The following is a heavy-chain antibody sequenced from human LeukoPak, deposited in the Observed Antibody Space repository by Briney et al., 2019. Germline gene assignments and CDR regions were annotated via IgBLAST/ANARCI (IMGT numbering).Heavy chain of an antibody. CDR2: MWYDGGSQ. D-gene: IGHD3-10*01. CDR3: GRDSSYGVDY. CDR1: GFTFRTSG. J-gene: IGHJ4*02. V-gene: IGHV3-33*01. Sequence: GGSLRLSCAASGFTFRTSGMHWVRQAPGKGLEWVAVMWYDGGSQYYADPVKGRFTISRENSKNTLYLQMNSLRAEDTAVYYCGRDSSYGVDYWGQGTLVTVPS.